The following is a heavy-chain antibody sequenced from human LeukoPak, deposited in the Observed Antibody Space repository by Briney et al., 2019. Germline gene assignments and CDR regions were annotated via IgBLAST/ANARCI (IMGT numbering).Heavy chain of an antibody. CDR3: AKDGSSSSPFDY. Sequence: GGSLRLSCAASGFTFDDYAMHWVRQTPGKGLEWVSLISGDGGSTYYADSVKGRFTISRDNSKNSLYLQMNGLRTEDTALYYCAKDGSSSSPFDYWGQGTLVTVSS. CDR2: ISGDGGST. J-gene: IGHJ4*02. CDR1: GFTFDDYA. D-gene: IGHD6-13*01. V-gene: IGHV3-43*02.